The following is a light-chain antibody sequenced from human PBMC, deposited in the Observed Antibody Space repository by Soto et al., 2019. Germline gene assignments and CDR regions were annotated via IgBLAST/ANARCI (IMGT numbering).Light chain of an antibody. V-gene: IGKV2-24*01. CDR2: KVS. CDR3: IQATQLQFT. CDR1: QSRLHSDGNTY. Sequence: DIVMTQTPLHSPVTLGHPASISCRSSQSRLHSDGNTYLSWLHQRPGQPPRLPIYKVSNRVSGDLDRYSSSGAGTYFTLKISRVEADDVEIYYCIQATQLQFTCGPGTRMDI. J-gene: IGKJ2*01.